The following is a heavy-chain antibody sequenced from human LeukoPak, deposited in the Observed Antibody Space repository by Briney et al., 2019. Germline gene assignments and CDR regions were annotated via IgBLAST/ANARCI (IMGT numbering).Heavy chain of an antibody. V-gene: IGHV4-34*01. CDR2: INHSGST. CDR1: GGSFSGYY. J-gene: IGHJ3*02. CDR3: AMELGDAFDI. Sequence: KPSETLSLTCAVYGGSFSGYYWSWIRQPPGKGLEWIGEINHSGSTNYNPSLKSRVTISVDTSKNQFSLKLSSVTAADTAVYYCAMELGDAFDIWGQGTMVTVSS. D-gene: IGHD1-26*01.